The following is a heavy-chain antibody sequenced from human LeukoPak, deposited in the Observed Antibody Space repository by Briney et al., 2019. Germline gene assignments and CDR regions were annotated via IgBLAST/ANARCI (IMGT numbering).Heavy chain of an antibody. J-gene: IGHJ4*02. D-gene: IGHD3-3*01. V-gene: IGHV3-30-3*01. CDR3: ARAGYYLSPYFFDY. CDR2: ISFDGSNT. Sequence: GRSLRLSCAASGFTFSTYTMHWVRQAPCKGLEWVAFISFDGSNTYYADSVKGRFTISRDNSKNTLYLQMNSLRAEDTAVYYCARAGYYLSPYFFDYWGQGTLVTVSS. CDR1: GFTFSTYT.